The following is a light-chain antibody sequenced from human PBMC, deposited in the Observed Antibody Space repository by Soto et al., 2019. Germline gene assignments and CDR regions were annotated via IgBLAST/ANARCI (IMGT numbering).Light chain of an antibody. CDR3: SSSTTSSTLVV. CDR2: EVN. V-gene: IGLV2-14*01. Sequence: QSALTQPASVSGSPGQSITISCTGTSSDVGGYNSVSWYQQHPGKAPKLIIYEVNYRPVGVSNRFSGSKSGNTASLTISGLQAEDEADYYCSSSTTSSTLVVFGGGTQLTVL. CDR1: SSDVGGYNS. J-gene: IGLJ2*01.